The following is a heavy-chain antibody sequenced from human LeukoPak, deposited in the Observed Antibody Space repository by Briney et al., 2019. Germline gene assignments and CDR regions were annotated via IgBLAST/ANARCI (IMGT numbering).Heavy chain of an antibody. Sequence: GGSLRLSCAASGFTFSSYEMNWVRQAPGKGLEWISYVTSSGGTTYYADSVKGRFTISRGNAKNSLYLQMNSLRAEDTAVYYCVREGGSKNWFDPWGQGTLVTVSS. CDR1: GFTFSSYE. CDR3: VREGGSKNWFDP. V-gene: IGHV3-48*03. J-gene: IGHJ5*02. CDR2: VTSSGGTT. D-gene: IGHD1-26*01.